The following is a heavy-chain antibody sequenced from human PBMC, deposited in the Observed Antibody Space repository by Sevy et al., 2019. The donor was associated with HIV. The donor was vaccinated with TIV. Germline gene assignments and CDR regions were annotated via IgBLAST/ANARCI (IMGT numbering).Heavy chain of an antibody. CDR1: GFTFGDYA. CDR3: TAGYYYDSSGYSDY. Sequence: GGSLRLSCTGSGFTFGDYAMSWFRQAPGMGLEWVGFIRSKDYGGATEYAAYVKGRFTISRDDSKSIADLQMNSLKTADTAVYYCTAGYYYDSSGYSDYWGQGTLVTVSS. V-gene: IGHV3-49*03. J-gene: IGHJ4*02. D-gene: IGHD3-22*01. CDR2: IRSKDYGGAT.